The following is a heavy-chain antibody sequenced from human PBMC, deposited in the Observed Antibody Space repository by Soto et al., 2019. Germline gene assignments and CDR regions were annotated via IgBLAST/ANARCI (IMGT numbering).Heavy chain of an antibody. D-gene: IGHD3-22*01. J-gene: IGHJ5*02. V-gene: IGHV1-69*01. CDR3: ARDLLHYDSSGYWGWFDP. CDR1: GGTFSSYA. Sequence: QVQLVQSGAEVKKPGSSVKVSCKASGGTFSSYAISWVRQAPGQGLEWMGGIIPIFGTVNYAQKFQGRVTITADESTSTAYMELSSLRSEDTAVYYCARDLLHYDSSGYWGWFDPWGQGTLVTVSS. CDR2: IIPIFGTV.